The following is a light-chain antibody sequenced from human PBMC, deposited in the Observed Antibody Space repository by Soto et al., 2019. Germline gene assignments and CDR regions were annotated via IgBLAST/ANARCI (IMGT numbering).Light chain of an antibody. Sequence: DIQMTQSPATLSASVGDRVTITCRASQSISSWLAWYQQKPGIVPKLLIDDSSSLESGVPSRFSCSGSGTEITLTISSLQPADFATYYGQQYNTYSWTCGHGTKVEIK. J-gene: IGKJ1*01. CDR2: DSS. CDR3: QQYNTYSWT. V-gene: IGKV1-5*01. CDR1: QSISSW.